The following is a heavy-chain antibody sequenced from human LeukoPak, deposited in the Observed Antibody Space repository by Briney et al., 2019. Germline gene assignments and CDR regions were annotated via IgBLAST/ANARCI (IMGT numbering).Heavy chain of an antibody. CDR2: IRYDGSNK. J-gene: IGHJ4*02. Sequence: GGSLRLSCATSAFTFRTYGMHWVRQAPGKGLEWVAFIRYDGSNKYYADSVKGRFTISRDNSKNTLYLQMNSLRAEDTAVYYCARGKRQDGYVYTRRSTYSFDYWGQGTLVTVSS. CDR3: ARGKRQDGYVYTRRSTYSFDY. CDR1: AFTFRTYG. V-gene: IGHV3-30*02. D-gene: IGHD3-16*01.